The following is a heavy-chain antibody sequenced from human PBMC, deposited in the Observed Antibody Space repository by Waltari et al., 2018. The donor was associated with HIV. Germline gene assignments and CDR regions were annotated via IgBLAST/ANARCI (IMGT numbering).Heavy chain of an antibody. Sequence: EVQLVESGGGLVQPGGSLRLSCGASGFTFSRYWMHWVRQAPGKGRVWVSRIESDGASTNYADSVKGRVPISRDNAKNTLSLQMNSLSVEDTAVYYCVRAGRSSDGFDGWGQGTMVTVSS. V-gene: IGHV3-74*01. CDR3: VRAGRSSDGFDG. CDR1: GFTFSRYW. J-gene: IGHJ3*01. CDR2: IESDGAST. D-gene: IGHD6-6*01.